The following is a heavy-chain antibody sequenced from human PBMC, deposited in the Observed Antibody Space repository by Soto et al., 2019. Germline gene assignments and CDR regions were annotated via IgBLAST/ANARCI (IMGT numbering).Heavy chain of an antibody. V-gene: IGHV1-18*01. CDR3: ARDPAAMVAPYYFDY. CDR2: ISAYNGNT. J-gene: IGHJ4*02. CDR1: GYTFTSYG. Sequence: ASVKVSCKASGYTFTSYGISWVRQAPGQGLEWMGWISAYNGNTNYAQKLQGRVTMTTDTSTSTAYMELRSLRSDDTAVYYCARDPAAMVAPYYFDYWGQGTLVTV. D-gene: IGHD5-18*01.